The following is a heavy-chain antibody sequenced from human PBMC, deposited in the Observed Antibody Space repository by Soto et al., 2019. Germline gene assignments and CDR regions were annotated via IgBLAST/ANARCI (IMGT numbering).Heavy chain of an antibody. CDR3: AHAGDYDLLSFDH. CDR1: GFSLTSHHMG. Sequence: QITLRESGPALVRPAQTLTLTCTFSGFSLTSHHMGVAWIRQPPGKAMEWLALIYWYDDERFNPSLKDRLAISKDTSKNQVVLTMTNMGPLDTATYFCAHAGDYDLLSFDHWGPGTLVTVSS. D-gene: IGHD4-17*01. CDR2: IYWYDDE. V-gene: IGHV2-5*01. J-gene: IGHJ4*02.